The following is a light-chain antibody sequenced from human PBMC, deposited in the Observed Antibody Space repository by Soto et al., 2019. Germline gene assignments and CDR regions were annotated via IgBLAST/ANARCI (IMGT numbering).Light chain of an antibody. CDR2: EAS. CDR1: QSISTSY. Sequence: EVVLTESPGTLSLSPGERATLSCTASQSISTSYLAWYQQRPGQAPRLLIYEASSRATDISDRFSGAGSGTAFPLPISTLEPQDVALDYCQQYAASPFTFCPGTQVEI. J-gene: IGKJ3*01. V-gene: IGKV3-20*01. CDR3: QQYAASPFT.